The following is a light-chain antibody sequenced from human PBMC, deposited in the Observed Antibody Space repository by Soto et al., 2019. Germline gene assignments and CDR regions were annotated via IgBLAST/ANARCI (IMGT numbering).Light chain of an antibody. J-gene: IGKJ4*01. V-gene: IGKV3-15*01. CDR2: GAS. Sequence: EIVMTQSPATLSVSPGERATLSCRASQSVRSNLAWYQQKPGQAPRLLIYGASTRATGIPDRFSGSGSETEFTLTISDLQSEDFAVYYCQQYNNWPPLTFGGGTKVEIK. CDR3: QQYNNWPPLT. CDR1: QSVRSN.